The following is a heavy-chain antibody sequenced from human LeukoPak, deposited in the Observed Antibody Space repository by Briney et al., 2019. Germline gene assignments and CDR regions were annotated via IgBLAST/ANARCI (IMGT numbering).Heavy chain of an antibody. D-gene: IGHD4-17*01. V-gene: IGHV4-39*07. J-gene: IGHJ6*02. CDR2: IYYSGST. Sequence: SETLSLTCSVSGGSIRSSSYYWGWIRQPPGKGLEWIGSIYYSGSTYYNSSLKSRVTISDDTSKNQFSLKLKSVTAADTAVYYCARDYGDGGYYYGMDVWGQGTTVTVSS. CDR1: GGSIRSSSYY. CDR3: ARDYGDGGYYYGMDV.